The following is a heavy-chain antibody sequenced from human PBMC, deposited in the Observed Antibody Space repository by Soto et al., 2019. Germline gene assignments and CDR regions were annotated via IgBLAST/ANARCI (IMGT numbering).Heavy chain of an antibody. D-gene: IGHD2-15*01. CDR2: ISWNSGSI. V-gene: IGHV3-9*01. J-gene: IGHJ3*02. Sequence: EVQLVESGGGLVQPGRSLRLSCAASGFTFDDYAMHWVRQAPGKGLEWVSGISWNSGSIGYADSVKGRFTISRDNAKNSRYLQMNSLRAEDTALYYCAKGTYGSGGSCSSYAFDIWCQGTMVTVSS. CDR1: GFTFDDYA. CDR3: AKGTYGSGGSCSSYAFDI.